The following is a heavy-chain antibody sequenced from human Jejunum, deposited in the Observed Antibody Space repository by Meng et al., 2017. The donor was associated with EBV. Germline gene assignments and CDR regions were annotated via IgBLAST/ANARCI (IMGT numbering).Heavy chain of an antibody. CDR1: GYTLTGYY. CDR2: INPNSGDT. J-gene: IGHJ5*02. V-gene: IGHV1-2*06. Sequence: GAEAETPGAAVKVSGKASGYTLTGYYLHWVRQAPGQGLEWMGRINPNSGDTYRAQKFQGRVTMTRDTSISTAYMELSSLTSDDTAMYYCARSYCGGDCNYNWIDPWGQGTLVTVSS. D-gene: IGHD2-21*02. CDR3: ARSYCGGDCNYNWIDP.